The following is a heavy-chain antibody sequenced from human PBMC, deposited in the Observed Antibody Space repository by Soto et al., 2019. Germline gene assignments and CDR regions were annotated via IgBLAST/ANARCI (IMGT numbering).Heavy chain of an antibody. V-gene: IGHV6-1*01. CDR2: TYYRSKWYN. D-gene: IGHD2-2*01. CDR1: GDSVSSNSAA. J-gene: IGHJ6*02. CDR3: ARDREYQLLYYYYYGMDV. Sequence: SQTLSLTCAISGDSVSSNSAAWNWIRRSPSRGLEWLGRTYYRSKWYNDYAVSVKSRITINPDTSKNQFSLHLNSVTPEDTAVYYCARDREYQLLYYYYYGMDVWGQGTTVTAP.